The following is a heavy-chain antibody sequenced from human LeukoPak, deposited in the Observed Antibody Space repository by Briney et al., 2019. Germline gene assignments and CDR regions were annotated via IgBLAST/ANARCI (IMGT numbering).Heavy chain of an antibody. CDR1: GDSITNSNFY. CDR2: IFHSGST. J-gene: IGHJ4*02. Sequence: PSETLSLTCTVSGDSITNSNFYWGWIRRSPGKGLEWIGSIFHSGSTNYNPSLKSRVTISVDTSKNQFYLRVRSVTAAETALYYCAGRGIVTGYFDFWGRGTLVTVSS. V-gene: IGHV4-39*01. D-gene: IGHD3-9*01. CDR3: AGRGIVTGYFDF.